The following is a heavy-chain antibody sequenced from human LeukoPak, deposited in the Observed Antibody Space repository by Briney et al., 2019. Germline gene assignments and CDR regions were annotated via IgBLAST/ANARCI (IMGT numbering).Heavy chain of an antibody. D-gene: IGHD3-10*01. CDR3: AKDWDDYYGSGSYFDY. V-gene: IGHV3-30*02. Sequence: GSLRLSCAASGFTFSSYGMHWVRQAPGKGLEWVAFIRYDGSIKYYADSVKGRFTMSRDNSKNTLYLQMNSLRAEDTAVYYCAKDWDDYYGSGSYFDYWGQGTLVTVSS. CDR2: IRYDGSIK. J-gene: IGHJ4*02. CDR1: GFTFSSYG.